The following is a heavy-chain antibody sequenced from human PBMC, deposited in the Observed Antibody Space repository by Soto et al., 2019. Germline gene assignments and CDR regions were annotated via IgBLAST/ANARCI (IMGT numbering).Heavy chain of an antibody. V-gene: IGHV4-59*08. J-gene: IGHJ4*02. Sequence: SETLSLTCTVSGGSISSYYWSWIRQPPGKGLEWIGYIYYSGSTNYNPSLKSRVTISVDTSKNQFSLKLSSVTAADTAVYYCARHRSSSWYGGSVYFDYWGQGTLVTVSS. CDR3: ARHRSSSWYGGSVYFDY. D-gene: IGHD6-13*01. CDR2: IYYSGST. CDR1: GGSISSYY.